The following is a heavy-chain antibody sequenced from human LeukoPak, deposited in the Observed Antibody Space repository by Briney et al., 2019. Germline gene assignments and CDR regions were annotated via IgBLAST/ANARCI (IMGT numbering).Heavy chain of an antibody. Sequence: GGSPRLSCAASGFTFSSYSMNWVRQAPGKGLEWVSSISSSSSYIYYADSVKGRFTISRDNAKNSLYLQMNSLRAEDTAVYYCARDAYYYGSGSYSQDAFDIWGQGTMVTVSS. D-gene: IGHD3-10*01. J-gene: IGHJ3*02. V-gene: IGHV3-21*01. CDR3: ARDAYYYGSGSYSQDAFDI. CDR2: ISSSSSYI. CDR1: GFTFSSYS.